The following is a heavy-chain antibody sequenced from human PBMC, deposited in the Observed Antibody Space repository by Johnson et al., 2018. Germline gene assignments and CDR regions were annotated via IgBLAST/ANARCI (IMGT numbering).Heavy chain of an antibody. CDR2: ISYDGSNK. D-gene: IGHD5-24*01. Sequence: QVQLVQSGGGVVQPGRSLRLSCAASGFTFSSYAMHWVRQAPGKGLEWVAVISYDGSNKYYADSVKGRFTISRDNSKNTLYLQMNSLRAEDTAVYYCARDGGEMATNFYYYDMDVWGKGTTVTVS. CDR3: ARDGGEMATNFYYYDMDV. J-gene: IGHJ6*03. V-gene: IGHV3-30-3*01. CDR1: GFTFSSYA.